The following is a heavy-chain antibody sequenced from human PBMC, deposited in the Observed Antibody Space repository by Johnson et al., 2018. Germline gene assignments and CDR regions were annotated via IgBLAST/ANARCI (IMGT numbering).Heavy chain of an antibody. V-gene: IGHV3-9*01. CDR1: GFTFDDYA. CDR3: AKGSGHLYYYHGMDV. Sequence: EVQLLESGGALVQXGGSLRLXCAASGFTFDDYAMHWVRQGPGTGLEWVSGINWNSDNIGYADSVKGRIPIPRDNAKNSLYLQMNSLRGEDTAFYYCAKGSGHLYYYHGMDVWGQGTTVTVSS. CDR2: INWNSDNI. J-gene: IGHJ6*02. D-gene: IGHD6-25*01.